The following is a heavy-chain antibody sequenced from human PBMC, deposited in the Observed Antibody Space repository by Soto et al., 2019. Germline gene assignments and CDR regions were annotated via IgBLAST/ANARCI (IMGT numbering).Heavy chain of an antibody. CDR2: ISGSGGST. V-gene: IGHV3-23*01. CDR3: AKDLGFVVPSWWQNDFWSGYPDY. Sequence: GGSLRLSCAASGFTFSSYAMSWVRQAPGKGLEWVSAISGSGGSTYYADSVKGRFTISRDNSKNTLYLQMNSLRAEDTAVYYCAKDLGFVVPSWWQNDFWSGYPDYWGRGTLVTVSS. D-gene: IGHD3-3*01. CDR1: GFTFSSYA. J-gene: IGHJ4*02.